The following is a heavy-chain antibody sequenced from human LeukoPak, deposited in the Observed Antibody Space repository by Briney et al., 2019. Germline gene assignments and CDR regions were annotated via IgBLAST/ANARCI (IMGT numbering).Heavy chain of an antibody. Sequence: GGSLRLSCAASGFSVSGNYMSWVRQAPGKGLEWVSIMYSDGRTYYADSVKGRFTISRDNAKNSLYLQMNSLRAEDTAVYYCARQGVDDIVVVPAAKGFQHWGQGTLVTVSS. D-gene: IGHD2-2*01. V-gene: IGHV3-66*04. CDR2: MYSDGRT. CDR3: ARQGVDDIVVVPAAKGFQH. CDR1: GFSVSGNY. J-gene: IGHJ1*01.